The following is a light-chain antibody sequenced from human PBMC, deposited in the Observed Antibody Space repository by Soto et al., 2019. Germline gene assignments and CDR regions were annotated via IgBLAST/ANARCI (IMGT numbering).Light chain of an antibody. V-gene: IGKV1-33*01. Sequence: DIQMTQSPSSLSASKGDRVPIACQASQDISNYLNWYQQKTGKAPKILIYDASNLETGVPSRFSGSGSGTDFTFPLSRLQPDDIETYYCQQYDNLPITFGQGTRLEI. CDR2: DAS. J-gene: IGKJ5*01. CDR1: QDISNY. CDR3: QQYDNLPIT.